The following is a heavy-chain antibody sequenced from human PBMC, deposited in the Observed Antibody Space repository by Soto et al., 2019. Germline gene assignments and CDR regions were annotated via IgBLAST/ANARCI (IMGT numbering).Heavy chain of an antibody. J-gene: IGHJ6*02. D-gene: IGHD2-15*01. CDR3: ARGGYCSGGSCYEYYYYGMDV. CDR1: GGSISSYY. Sequence: SETLSLTCTVSGGSISSYYWSWIRQPAGKGLEWIGRIYTSGSTNYNPSLKSRVTMSVDTSKNQFSLKLSSVTAADTAVYYCARGGYCSGGSCYEYYYYGMDVWGQGTTVTVSS. V-gene: IGHV4-4*07. CDR2: IYTSGST.